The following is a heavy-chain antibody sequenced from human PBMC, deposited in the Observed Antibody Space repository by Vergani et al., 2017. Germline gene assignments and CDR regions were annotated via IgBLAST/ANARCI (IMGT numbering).Heavy chain of an antibody. Sequence: EVQLVESGGGLVQPGRSLRLSCAASGFTFDDYAMHWVRQAPGKGLEWVSGISWNSGSIGYADSVKGRFTISRDNAKNSLYLQMNSLRAEDTALYYCARDKSIISNYFMAYWGQGTLVTVSS. CDR1: GFTFDDYA. CDR3: ARDKSIISNYFMAY. J-gene: IGHJ4*02. CDR2: ISWNSGSI. D-gene: IGHD4-11*01. V-gene: IGHV3-9*01.